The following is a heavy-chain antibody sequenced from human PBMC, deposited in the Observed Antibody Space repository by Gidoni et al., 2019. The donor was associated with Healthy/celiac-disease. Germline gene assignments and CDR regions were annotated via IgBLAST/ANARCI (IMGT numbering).Heavy chain of an antibody. CDR2: IYYSGRP. CDR3: ARRYYDFWSGYSHWFAP. CDR1: GGSISSSSYY. J-gene: IGHJ5*02. D-gene: IGHD3-3*01. Sequence: QLQLQESVPGLVKPSENLSVTCTVSGGSISSSSYYWGWISQPHGKGLEWIGSIYYSGRPYYTSSLKSLVIISVYTSKIQFSLKLSSVTAADTSVYYCARRYYDFWSGYSHWFAPWGQGTLVTVSS. V-gene: IGHV4-39*01.